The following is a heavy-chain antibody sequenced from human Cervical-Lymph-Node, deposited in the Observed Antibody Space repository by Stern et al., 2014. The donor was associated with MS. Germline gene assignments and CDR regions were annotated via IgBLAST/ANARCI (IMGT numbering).Heavy chain of an antibody. CDR1: GFTFSSNS. V-gene: IGHV3-48*01. J-gene: IGHJ4*02. Sequence: EMQLVESGGGLVQPGGSLRLSCAASGFTFSSNSMNWVRQAPGKGLQWVSYISSSSSTIYYADSVKGRFTISRDNAKKSLYLQMNSLRAEDTAVYYCAREPTPSNFDYWGQGTLVTVSS. CDR3: AREPTPSNFDY. CDR2: ISSSSSTI.